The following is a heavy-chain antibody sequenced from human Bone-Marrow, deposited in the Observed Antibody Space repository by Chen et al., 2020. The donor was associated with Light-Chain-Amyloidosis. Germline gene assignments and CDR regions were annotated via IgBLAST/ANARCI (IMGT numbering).Heavy chain of an antibody. J-gene: IGHJ4*02. V-gene: IGHV4-34*01. CDR1: GGSFSGYY. Sequence: QVQLQQWGAGLLKPSETLSLTCAVYGGSFSGYYWSWIRQPPGKGLEWIGEINHSGSTNYNPSLKGRVTISVGPSKNQFSLKLSSWTAADTAVYYWARMPGSLFRRRFDYLGQGTLVTGSS. CDR3: ARMPGSLFRRRFDY. D-gene: IGHD2-2*01. CDR2: INHSGST.